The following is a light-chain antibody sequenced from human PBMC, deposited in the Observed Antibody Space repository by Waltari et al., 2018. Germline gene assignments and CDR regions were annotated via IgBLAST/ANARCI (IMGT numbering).Light chain of an antibody. Sequence: SYELTQPPSVSVSPGQTASITCSAYKLGNKFVSWYQQKPGQSPVLVIHEDSKRPSGIRGRISGSNSGNTATLTISGTQAMDEADYYCQAWDSGFYVFGSGTKVTVL. J-gene: IGLJ1*01. V-gene: IGLV3-1*01. CDR1: KLGNKF. CDR2: EDS. CDR3: QAWDSGFYV.